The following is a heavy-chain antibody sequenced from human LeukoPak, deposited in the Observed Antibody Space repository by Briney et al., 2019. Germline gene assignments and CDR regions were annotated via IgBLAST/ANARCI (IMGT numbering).Heavy chain of an antibody. V-gene: IGHV3-30*04. CDR2: ISYDGSDK. CDR1: GFTFSSYA. D-gene: IGHD6-13*01. Sequence: GGSLRLSCAASGFTFSSYAVHWVRQAPGKGLEWVAVISYDGSDKYYADSVKGRFTISRDNSQDTLYLQMNSLRAEDTAVYYCARGSSSWLSYFDYWGQGTLVTVSS. J-gene: IGHJ4*02. CDR3: ARGSSSWLSYFDY.